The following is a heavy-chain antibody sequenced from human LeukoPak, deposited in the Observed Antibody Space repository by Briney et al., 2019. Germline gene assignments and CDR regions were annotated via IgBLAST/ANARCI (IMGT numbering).Heavy chain of an antibody. CDR2: ISPFNGNT. V-gene: IGHV1-18*01. Sequence: ASVKVSCKASGYTFTSYGISWVRQAPGQGLEWMGWISPFNGNTNYAQKVQGRATMNTDTSTSTVYMERRSMRSDDTAVYYCARDLDIVVVAAALRHYGLDVWGQGTTVTVSS. J-gene: IGHJ6*02. D-gene: IGHD2-15*01. CDR1: GYTFTSYG. CDR3: ARDLDIVVVAAALRHYGLDV.